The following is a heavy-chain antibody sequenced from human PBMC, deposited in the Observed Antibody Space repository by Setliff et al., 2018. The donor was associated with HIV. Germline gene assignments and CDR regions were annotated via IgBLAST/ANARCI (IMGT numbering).Heavy chain of an antibody. CDR3: ATDAYYDFLTGPTPGSFDI. CDR2: MNPNSGNA. D-gene: IGHD3-9*01. Sequence: ASVKVSCKASGYTFTSYDINWVRQATGQGLEWMGWMNPNSGNAGYAQHFQGRVTMTRNTSIDTAYMDLSSLRSDHTAVYYCATDAYYDFLTGPTPGSFDIWGQGTMVTVSS. J-gene: IGHJ3*02. CDR1: GYTFTSYD. V-gene: IGHV1-8*02.